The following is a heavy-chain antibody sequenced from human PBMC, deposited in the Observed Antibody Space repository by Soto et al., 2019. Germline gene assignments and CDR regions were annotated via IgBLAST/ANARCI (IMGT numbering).Heavy chain of an antibody. Sequence: QVQLQESGPGLVKPSETLSLTCTVSGGSISGYYWSWIRQSPGKGLEWIGFIYYGGSTNYNPSLKSRGNMSEDTSKSQFSLRLSSVTAADTAVYYCARSPPGLDFFDYWGQGTLVTVSS. J-gene: IGHJ4*02. CDR3: ARSPPGLDFFDY. CDR2: IYYGGST. V-gene: IGHV4-59*01. CDR1: GGSISGYY.